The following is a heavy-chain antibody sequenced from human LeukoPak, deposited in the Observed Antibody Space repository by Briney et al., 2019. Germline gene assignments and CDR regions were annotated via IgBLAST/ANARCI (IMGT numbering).Heavy chain of an antibody. J-gene: IGHJ4*02. CDR1: GGTFSSYA. Sequence: SVKVSCKASGGTFSSYAISWVRQAPGQGLEWMGGIIPIFGTANYAQKFQSRVTITTDESTSTAYMELSSLRSEDTAVYYCANLYDSSGYLDYWGQGTLVTVSS. CDR2: IIPIFGTA. CDR3: ANLYDSSGYLDY. D-gene: IGHD3-22*01. V-gene: IGHV1-69*05.